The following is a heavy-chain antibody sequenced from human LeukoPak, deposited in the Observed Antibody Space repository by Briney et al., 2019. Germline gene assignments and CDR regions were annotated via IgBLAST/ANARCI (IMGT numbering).Heavy chain of an antibody. CDR2: ISWYSGSI. J-gene: IGHJ4*02. CDR3: AKDTSAEYSSSSGNFDY. V-gene: IGHV3-9*01. CDR1: GFTFDDYA. D-gene: IGHD6-6*01. Sequence: GGSLRLSCAASGFTFDDYAMHWVRQAPGKGLEWVSGISWYSGSIGYADSVKGRFTISRDNVKNSLYLQMNSLRAEDTALYYCAKDTSAEYSSSSGNFDYWGQGTLVTVSS.